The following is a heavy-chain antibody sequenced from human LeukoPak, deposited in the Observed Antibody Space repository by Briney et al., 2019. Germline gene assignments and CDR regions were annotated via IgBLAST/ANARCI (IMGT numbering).Heavy chain of an antibody. CDR1: GYTFTNYA. CDR2: ISAYNGNT. Sequence: ASVKVSCKASGYTFTNYAFSWVRQAPGQGLEWMGWISAYNGNTNYAQKLQGRVTMTTDTSTSTAYMELRSLRSDDTAVYYCARGLRYSSGWYSVYWGQGTLVTVSS. J-gene: IGHJ4*02. V-gene: IGHV1-18*01. D-gene: IGHD6-19*01. CDR3: ARGLRYSSGWYSVY.